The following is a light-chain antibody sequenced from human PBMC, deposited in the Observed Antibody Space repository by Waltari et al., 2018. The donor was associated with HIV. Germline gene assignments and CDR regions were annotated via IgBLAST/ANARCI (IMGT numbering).Light chain of an antibody. Sequence: QSVLPQPPSASGTPGQRVTISCSGSRSHIGSNYVPRYQQLPGTAPKLLIYRNNQRPSGVPDRCFGSKSGTSASLAISGLRSEDEAEYYCAAWDDSLSGVVFGGGTKLTVL. J-gene: IGLJ2*01. CDR3: AAWDDSLSGVV. V-gene: IGLV1-47*01. CDR1: RSHIGSNY. CDR2: RNN.